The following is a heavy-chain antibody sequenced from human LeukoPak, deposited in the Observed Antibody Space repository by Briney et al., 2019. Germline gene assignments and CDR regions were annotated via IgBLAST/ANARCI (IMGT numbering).Heavy chain of an antibody. CDR3: ARTNYYDSSGHFDC. V-gene: IGHV1-2*06. CDR2: INPNSGGT. D-gene: IGHD3-22*01. CDR1: GYTFTDYY. J-gene: IGHJ4*02. Sequence: ASVKVSCKASGYTFTDYYMHWVRQAPGQGLEWMGRINPNSGGTNYAQKFQGRVTMTRDTSISTAYMELSRLRSEDTAVYYCARTNYYDSSGHFDCWGQGTLVTVSS.